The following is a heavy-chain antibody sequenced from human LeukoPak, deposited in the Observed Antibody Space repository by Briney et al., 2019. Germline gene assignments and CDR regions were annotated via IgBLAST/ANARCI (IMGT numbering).Heavy chain of an antibody. CDR3: ARGEGVVVPAALDY. Sequence: GGYLRLSCAASGFTFSSYAMHWVRQAPGKGLEYVSAISSNGSSTYYANSVKGRFTISRDNSKNTLYLQMGSLRAEDMAVYYCARGEGVVVPAALDYWGQGTLVTVSS. CDR2: ISSNGSST. J-gene: IGHJ4*02. V-gene: IGHV3-64*01. CDR1: GFTFSSYA. D-gene: IGHD2-2*01.